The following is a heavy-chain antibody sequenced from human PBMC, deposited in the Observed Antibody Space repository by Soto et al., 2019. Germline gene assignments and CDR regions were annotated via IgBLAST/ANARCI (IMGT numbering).Heavy chain of an antibody. D-gene: IGHD5-18*01. CDR3: ANRDTAMVNYYYYGMDV. CDR1: GGTFSSYP. CDR2: IIPIFGTA. Sequence: GASVKVSCKASGGTFSSYPITWVRQAPGQGLEWMGGIIPIFGTANYAQKFQGRVTITADESTSTAYMELSSLRSEDTAVYYCANRDTAMVNYYYYGMDVWGQGTTVTVSS. V-gene: IGHV1-69*13. J-gene: IGHJ6*02.